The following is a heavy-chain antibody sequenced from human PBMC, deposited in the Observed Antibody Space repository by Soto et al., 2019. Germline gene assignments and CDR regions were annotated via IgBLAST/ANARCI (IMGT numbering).Heavy chain of an antibody. D-gene: IGHD3-10*01. Sequence: PLETLSLTCAVSGYSISSGYYWGWIRQPPGKGLEWIGSIYHSGSTYYNPSLKSRVTISVDTSKNQFSLKLSSVTAADTAVYYCARDSLDYGSGHQIRYYYHYYGMDVWGQGNPGHRLL. CDR1: GYSISSGYY. J-gene: IGHJ6*02. CDR2: IYHSGST. V-gene: IGHV4-38-2*02. CDR3: ARDSLDYGSGHQIRYYYHYYGMDV.